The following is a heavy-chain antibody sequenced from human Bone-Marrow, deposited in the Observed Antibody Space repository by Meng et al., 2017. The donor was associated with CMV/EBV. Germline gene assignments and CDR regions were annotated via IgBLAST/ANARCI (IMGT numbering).Heavy chain of an antibody. J-gene: IGHJ4*02. CDR2: ISGSVIST. CDR3: AKEGDFWSGFDY. CDR1: GFTFDDYA. D-gene: IGHD3-3*01. Sequence: GGSLRLSCAASGFTFDDYAMSWVRQAPGKGLEWVSVISGSVISTFYADSVKGRFTISRDNSKKTLYLQMNSLRAEDTAVYYCAKEGDFWSGFDYWGQGTLVTVSS. V-gene: IGHV3-23*01.